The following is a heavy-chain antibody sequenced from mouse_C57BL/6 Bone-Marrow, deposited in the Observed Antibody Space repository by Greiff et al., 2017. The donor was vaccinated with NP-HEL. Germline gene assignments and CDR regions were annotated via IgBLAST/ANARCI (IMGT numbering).Heavy chain of an antibody. CDR1: GYTFTSYW. V-gene: IGHV1-64*01. D-gene: IGHD3-2*02. J-gene: IGHJ2*01. CDR3: AGEGQLRRLYYFDY. CDR2: IHPNSGST. Sequence: QVQLQQPGAELVKPGASVKLSCKASGYTFTSYWMHWVKQRPGQGLEWIGMIHPNSGSTNYNEKFKSKATLTVDKSSSTAYMQLSSLTSEDSAVYYCAGEGQLRRLYYFDYWGQGTTLTVSS.